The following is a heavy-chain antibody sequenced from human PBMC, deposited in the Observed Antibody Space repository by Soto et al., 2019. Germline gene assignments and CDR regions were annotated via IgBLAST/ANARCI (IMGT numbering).Heavy chain of an antibody. CDR2: ISAYNGNT. Sequence: QVQLVQSGAEVKKPGASVKVSCKASGYTFTSYGISWARQAPGQGLEWMGWISAYNGNTKYAQKLQGRVTMTTDTSTSTVYLELRSLRSDDTAVYYFARDLAVALIDFWGQGTLVTVSS. V-gene: IGHV1-18*01. CDR3: ARDLAVALIDF. J-gene: IGHJ4*02. CDR1: GYTFTSYG. D-gene: IGHD6-19*01.